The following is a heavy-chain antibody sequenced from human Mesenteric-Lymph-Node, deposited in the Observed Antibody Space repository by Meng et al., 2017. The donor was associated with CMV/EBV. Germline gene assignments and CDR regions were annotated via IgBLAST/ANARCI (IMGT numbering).Heavy chain of an antibody. CDR2: INHSGAT. Sequence: SETLSLTCTVSGGSISSSSYYWGWIRQPPGRGLEWIGEINHSGATRHNPSLKSRLVISVDTSKNQVPLKLSSVTAADTAIYYCVRRKWLNPFDIWGQGTLVTVSS. J-gene: IGHJ3*02. D-gene: IGHD2-8*01. CDR3: VRRKWLNPFDI. V-gene: IGHV4-39*06. CDR1: GGSISSSSYY.